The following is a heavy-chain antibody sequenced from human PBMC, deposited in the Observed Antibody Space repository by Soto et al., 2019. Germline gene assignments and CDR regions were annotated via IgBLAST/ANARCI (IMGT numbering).Heavy chain of an antibody. CDR3: ARQPEYYDFWSGYYDWFDP. Sequence: SETLSLTCTVSGGSISSSSYYWGWIRQPPGKGLEWIGSIYYSGSTYYNPSLKSRVTISVDTSKNQFSLKLSSVTAADTAVYYCARQPEYYDFWSGYYDWFDPWGQGTLVTVSS. J-gene: IGHJ5*02. V-gene: IGHV4-39*01. CDR1: GGSISSSSYY. CDR2: IYYSGST. D-gene: IGHD3-3*01.